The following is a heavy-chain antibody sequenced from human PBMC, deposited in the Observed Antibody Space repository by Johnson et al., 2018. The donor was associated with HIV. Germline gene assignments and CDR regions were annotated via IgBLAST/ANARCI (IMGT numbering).Heavy chain of an antibody. CDR1: GFTFDDFG. D-gene: IGHD3-22*01. J-gene: IGHJ3*02. CDR3: ARDMGYNYYDSSGHTARYDAFDM. Sequence: VQLVESGGGVVRPGGSLRLSCAASGFTFDDFGMSWVRQAPGKGLEWVSNVNWNGGSTGYAASVKVRFTISSDHAKNSLYLQMNSLRDEDTALYYCARDMGYNYYDSSGHTARYDAFDMWGQGTMVTVSS. V-gene: IGHV3-20*04. CDR2: VNWNGGST.